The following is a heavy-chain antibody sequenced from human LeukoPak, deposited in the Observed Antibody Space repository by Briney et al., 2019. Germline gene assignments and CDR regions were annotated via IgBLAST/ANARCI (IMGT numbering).Heavy chain of an antibody. Sequence: SETLSLTCTVSGGSISSSSYYWGWIRQPPGKGLEWIGSIYYSGSTYYNPSLKSRVTISVDTSKNQFSLKLSSVTAADTAVYYCARVGSGYYPVEDWGQGTLVTVSS. D-gene: IGHD3-22*01. CDR2: IYYSGST. V-gene: IGHV4-39*07. CDR3: ARVGSGYYPVED. J-gene: IGHJ4*02. CDR1: GGSISSSSYY.